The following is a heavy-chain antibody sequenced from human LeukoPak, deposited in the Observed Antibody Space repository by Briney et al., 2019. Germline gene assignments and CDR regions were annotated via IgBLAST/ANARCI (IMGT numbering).Heavy chain of an antibody. D-gene: IGHD3-22*01. CDR1: GFTFSDHY. Sequence: PGGSLRLSCAASGFTFSDHYMDWVRQAPGKGLEWVGRTRNKANSYTTEYAASVKGRFTISRDDSKNPLYLQMNSLKTEDTAVYYCARRSYDSSGNFDYWGQGTLVTVSS. CDR3: ARRSYDSSGNFDY. CDR2: TRNKANSYTT. J-gene: IGHJ4*02. V-gene: IGHV3-72*01.